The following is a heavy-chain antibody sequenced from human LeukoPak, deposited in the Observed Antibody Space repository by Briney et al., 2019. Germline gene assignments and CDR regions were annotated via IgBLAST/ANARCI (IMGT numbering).Heavy chain of an antibody. V-gene: IGHV3-43*02. Sequence: GGSLRLSCAAAGFTFDEYAMHWVRQAPGKGLEWVSLISGDGSNTWYADSVKGRFTISRDNSKNTLYLQMSSLRTEDTAIYYCVKAQYDFWSGLDYWGQGTLVTVSS. J-gene: IGHJ4*02. D-gene: IGHD3-3*01. CDR3: VKAQYDFWSGLDY. CDR2: ISGDGSNT. CDR1: GFTFDEYA.